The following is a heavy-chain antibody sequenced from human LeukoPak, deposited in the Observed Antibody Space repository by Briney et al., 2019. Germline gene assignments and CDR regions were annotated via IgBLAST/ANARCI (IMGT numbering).Heavy chain of an antibody. CDR1: GDSVSSNSAA. J-gene: IGHJ4*02. Sequence: SQTLSLTCAISGDSVSSNSAAWNWIRQSPSRGLEWLGRTYYRSKWYNDYAVSVKSRITINPDTSKNQFSLQLNSVTPEDTAVYYCAKEGGPRYCSGGSCYSGLDYWGQGTPVTVSS. CDR3: AKEGGPRYCSGGSCYSGLDY. D-gene: IGHD2-15*01. V-gene: IGHV6-1*01. CDR2: TYYRSKWYN.